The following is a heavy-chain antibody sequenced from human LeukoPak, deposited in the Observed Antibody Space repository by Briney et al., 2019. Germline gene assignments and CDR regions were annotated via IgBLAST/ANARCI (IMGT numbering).Heavy chain of an antibody. Sequence: KPSETLSLTCAVYGGSFSGYYWSWIRQPPGKGLEWIGYIYYSGSTNYNPSLKSRVTISVDTSKNQFSLKLSSVTAADTAVYYCARTAYSYGYYYYYGMDVWGQGTTVTVSS. CDR2: IYYSGST. D-gene: IGHD5-18*01. V-gene: IGHV4-59*01. CDR3: ARTAYSYGYYYYYGMDV. J-gene: IGHJ6*02. CDR1: GGSFSGYY.